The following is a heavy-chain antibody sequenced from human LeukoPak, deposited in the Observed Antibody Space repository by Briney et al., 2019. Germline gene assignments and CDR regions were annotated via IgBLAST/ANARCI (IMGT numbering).Heavy chain of an antibody. D-gene: IGHD3-10*01. Sequence: GGSLRLSCAASGFTVSSNYMSWVRQAPGKGLEWVSVIYSGGSTYYADSVKGRFTISRDNSKNTLYLQMNSLRAEDTAVYYCARVRMVRGVNWFDPWGQGTLATVSS. CDR1: GFTVSSNY. CDR2: IYSGGST. V-gene: IGHV3-53*01. J-gene: IGHJ5*02. CDR3: ARVRMVRGVNWFDP.